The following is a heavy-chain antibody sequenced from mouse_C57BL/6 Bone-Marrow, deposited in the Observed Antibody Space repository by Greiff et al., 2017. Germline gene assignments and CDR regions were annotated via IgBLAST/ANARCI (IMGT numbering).Heavy chain of an antibody. D-gene: IGHD2-1*01. CDR1: GFNIKDDY. CDR3: TTCGNYVPYAMDY. Sequence: EVKLVESGAELVRPGASVKLSCTASGFNIKDDYMHWVKQRPEQGLEWIGWIDPENGDTEYASKFQGKATITADTSSNTAYLQLSSLTSEDTAVYYCTTCGNYVPYAMDYWGQGTSVTVSS. V-gene: IGHV14-4*01. CDR2: IDPENGDT. J-gene: IGHJ4*01.